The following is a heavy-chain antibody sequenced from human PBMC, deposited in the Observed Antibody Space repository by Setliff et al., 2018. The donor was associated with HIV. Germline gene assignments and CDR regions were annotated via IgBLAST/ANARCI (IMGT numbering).Heavy chain of an antibody. D-gene: IGHD1-26*01. J-gene: IGHJ6*03. CDR3: ARDGGMGVYYMDV. CDR1: ELTFSNYA. V-gene: IGHV3-23*01. CDR2: LSGSGGST. Sequence: PGGSLRLSCAASELTFSNYAMTWVRQAPGKGLERVSSLSGSGGSTYYADSVKGRFTISRDNSKNTLYLRMNSLRAEDTAVYYCARDGGMGVYYMDVWGKGTTVTVSS.